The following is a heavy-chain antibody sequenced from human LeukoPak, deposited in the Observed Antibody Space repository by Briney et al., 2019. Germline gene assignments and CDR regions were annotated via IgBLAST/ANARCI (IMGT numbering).Heavy chain of an antibody. CDR1: GGTFSSYA. D-gene: IGHD5-24*01. J-gene: IGHJ4*02. Sequence: GASVKVSCKASGGTFSSYAISWVRQAPGQGLEWMGRIIPILGIANYAQKFQGRVTITADKSTSTAYMELSGLRSEDTAVYYCATGGMATIAAYFDYWGQGTLVTVSS. CDR2: IIPILGIA. CDR3: ATGGMATIAAYFDY. V-gene: IGHV1-69*04.